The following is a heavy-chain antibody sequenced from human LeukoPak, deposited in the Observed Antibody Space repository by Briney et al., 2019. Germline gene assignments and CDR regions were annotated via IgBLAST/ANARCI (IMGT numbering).Heavy chain of an antibody. Sequence: PGGSLRLSCAASGFTFSSYWMHWVRQAPGKGLVWVSRINSDGSSTSYADSVKGRFTISRDNAKNTLYLQMNSLRAEDTAVYYCARVRYDFWSGYDNWFDPWGQVTLVTVSS. D-gene: IGHD3-3*01. V-gene: IGHV3-74*01. CDR1: GFTFSSYW. J-gene: IGHJ5*02. CDR2: INSDGSST. CDR3: ARVRYDFWSGYDNWFDP.